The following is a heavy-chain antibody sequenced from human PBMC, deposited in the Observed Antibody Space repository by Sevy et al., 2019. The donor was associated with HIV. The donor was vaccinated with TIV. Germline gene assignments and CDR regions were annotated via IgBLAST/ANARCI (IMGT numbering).Heavy chain of an antibody. J-gene: IGHJ4*02. CDR3: RSLDVVVTGATWRGRNQKTMDW. V-gene: IGHV3-73*01. Sequence: GGSLRLSCVASGFSFRGSAVHWVRQTFGKGLEWVGRIKSKGDNYATLYSSSVKGRFTISREDSTNTAYLKMNSLQTEDTAIYYCRSLDVVVTGATWRGRNQKTMDWWGQGSLVTVSS. CDR1: GFSFRGSA. D-gene: IGHD2-21*02. CDR2: IKSKGDNYAT.